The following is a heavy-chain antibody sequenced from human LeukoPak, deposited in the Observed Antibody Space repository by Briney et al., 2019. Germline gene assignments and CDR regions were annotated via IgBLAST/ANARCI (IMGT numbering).Heavy chain of an antibody. Sequence: PGGSLRLSCAASGFTVSSNYMSWVRQAPGKGLEWVANIKQDGSEKYYVDSVKGRFTISRDNAKSSLYLQMNSLRAEDTAVYYCARDHTVGQWPTHFDYWGQGTLVTVSS. CDR3: ARDHTVGQWPTHFDY. D-gene: IGHD6-19*01. CDR2: IKQDGSEK. J-gene: IGHJ4*02. CDR1: GFTVSSNY. V-gene: IGHV3-7*01.